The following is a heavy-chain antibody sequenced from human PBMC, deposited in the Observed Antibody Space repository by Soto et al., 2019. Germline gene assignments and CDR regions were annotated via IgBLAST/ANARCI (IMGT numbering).Heavy chain of an antibody. CDR1: GFTFCGYS. J-gene: IGHJ4*02. Sequence: GGCLRLSCAACGFTFCGYSMNWVRQAPGKGLEWVSSISSSSSYIYYADSVKGRFTISRDNAKNSLYLQMNNLRAGDTAVYYCARDSGRDYWGQGTLVTVSS. V-gene: IGHV3-21*01. CDR3: ARDSGRDY. CDR2: ISSSSSYI. D-gene: IGHD5-12*01.